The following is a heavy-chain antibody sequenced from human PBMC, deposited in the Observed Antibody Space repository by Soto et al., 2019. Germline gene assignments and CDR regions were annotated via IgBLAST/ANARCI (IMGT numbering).Heavy chain of an antibody. CDR2: VFYTGFT. V-gene: IGHV4-39*01. Sequence: SETLSLTCAVSGGSISGSYYYWGWLRQSPGRGPEWIGSVFYTGFTSYNPSLESRVSVSVDTSKNQFSLKVSAVTAADTAMYYCASSQKGYNWNYFDHWGQGALVTVSS. CDR1: GGSISGSYYY. CDR3: ASSQKGYNWNYFDH. D-gene: IGHD1-20*01. J-gene: IGHJ4*02.